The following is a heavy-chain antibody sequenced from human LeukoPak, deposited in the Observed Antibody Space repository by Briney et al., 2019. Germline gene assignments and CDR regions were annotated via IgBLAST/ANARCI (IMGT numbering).Heavy chain of an antibody. J-gene: IGHJ6*03. CDR1: GFTFTTYD. CDR2: IGTTGDT. V-gene: IGHV3-13*01. Sequence: GGSLRLSCAASGFTFTTYDMHWVRQATGRGLEWVSAIGTTGDTYYPGSVKGRFTISRENAKNSLYLQMNSLRAGDTAVYYCARDRGGGHMDVWGKGTTVTISS. CDR3: ARDRGGGHMDV. D-gene: IGHD2-15*01.